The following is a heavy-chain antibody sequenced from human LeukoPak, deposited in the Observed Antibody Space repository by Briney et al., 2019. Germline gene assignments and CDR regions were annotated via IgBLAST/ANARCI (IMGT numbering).Heavy chain of an antibody. CDR2: IKQDGSEK. Sequence: GGSLRLSCAASGFTFSTYWMSRVRQAPGKGLEWVANIKQDGSEKYYVDSVKGRFTISRDNAKSSLYLQMNSLRAEDTAVYYCARARGDGYFEDYWGQGTLVTVSS. CDR3: ARARGDGYFEDY. V-gene: IGHV3-7*01. J-gene: IGHJ4*02. CDR1: GFTFSTYW. D-gene: IGHD5-24*01.